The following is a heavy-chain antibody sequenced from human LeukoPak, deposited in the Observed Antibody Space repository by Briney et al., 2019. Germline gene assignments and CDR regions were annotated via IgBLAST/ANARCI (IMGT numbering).Heavy chain of an antibody. Sequence: GESLKISCKGSGYSFTGYYINWVRQAPGQGLEWMGWISPNSGDTHSAQTFQGRVTMTSDTSITTAYLELSRLKSDDTAVYYCARGLRTRGTWGQGTMVTVSS. D-gene: IGHD5-12*01. CDR2: ISPNSGDT. J-gene: IGHJ3*01. CDR3: ARGLRTRGT. V-gene: IGHV1-2*02. CDR1: GYSFTGYY.